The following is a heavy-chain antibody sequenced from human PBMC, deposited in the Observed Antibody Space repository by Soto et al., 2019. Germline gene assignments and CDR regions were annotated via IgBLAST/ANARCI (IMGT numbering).Heavy chain of an antibody. CDR2: IIPILGIA. CDR3: ARALEIVVVPAADMDV. CDR1: GGTFSSYT. V-gene: IGHV1-69*02. J-gene: IGHJ6*03. Sequence: QVQLVQSGAEVKKPGSSVKVSCKASGGTFSSYTISWVRQAPGQGLEWMGRIIPILGIANYAQKFQGRVTITADKSTSTAYMELSSMRSEDTAVYYCARALEIVVVPAADMDVWGKGTKVTVSS. D-gene: IGHD2-2*03.